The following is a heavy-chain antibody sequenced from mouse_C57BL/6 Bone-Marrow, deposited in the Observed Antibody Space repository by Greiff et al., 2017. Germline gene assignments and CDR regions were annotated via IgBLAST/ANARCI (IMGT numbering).Heavy chain of an antibody. CDR2: IYPGGGYT. CDR3: AIYYGSSPAWFAY. V-gene: IGHV1-63*01. D-gene: IGHD1-1*01. Sequence: VQLQQSGAELVRPGTSVKMSCKASGYTFTNYWIGWAKQRPGHGLEWIGDIYPGGGYTNYNEKFKGKATLTADKSSRTAYMQFSSLTSEDSAIYYCAIYYGSSPAWFAYWGQGTLVTVSA. J-gene: IGHJ3*01. CDR1: GYTFTNYW.